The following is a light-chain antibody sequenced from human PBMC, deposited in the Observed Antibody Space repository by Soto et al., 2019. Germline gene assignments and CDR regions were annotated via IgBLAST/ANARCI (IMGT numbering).Light chain of an antibody. Sequence: EIVLTQSPGTLSLSPGERATLSCRASQSVSSSYLAWYQQKPGQATRLVIYGASSRANGIPDRFSGSVSGTDFTLTVRRLEPEDFALYYCQQYGSSHPKTFGQGTKVDIK. J-gene: IGKJ1*01. V-gene: IGKV3-20*01. CDR2: GAS. CDR1: QSVSSSY. CDR3: QQYGSSHPKT.